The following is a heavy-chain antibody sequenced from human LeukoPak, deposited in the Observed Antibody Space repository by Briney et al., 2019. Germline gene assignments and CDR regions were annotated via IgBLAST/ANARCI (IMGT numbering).Heavy chain of an antibody. CDR1: GFTFSSYG. V-gene: IGHV3-33*06. J-gene: IGHJ4*02. CDR3: AKDRYSSGWYEY. D-gene: IGHD6-19*01. CDR2: IWYDGSNK. Sequence: PGGSLRLSCAASGFTFSSYGMHWVRQAPGKGPEWVAVIWYDGSNKYYADSVKGRFTISRDNSKNTLDLQMNSLRAEDTAVYYCAKDRYSSGWYEYWGQGTLVTVSS.